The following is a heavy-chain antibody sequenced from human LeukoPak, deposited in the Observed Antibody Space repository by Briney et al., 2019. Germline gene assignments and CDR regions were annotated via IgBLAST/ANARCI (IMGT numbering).Heavy chain of an antibody. CDR1: GSSISSGGYY. D-gene: IGHD2-2*01. Sequence: SETLSLTCTVSGSSISSGGYYWSWIRQHPGKGLEWIGYIYYSGSTYYNPSLKSRVTISVDTSKNQFSLKLSSVTAADTAVYYCARDRRYCSSTSCPDHGMDVWGQGTTVTVSS. CDR2: IYYSGST. V-gene: IGHV4-31*03. CDR3: ARDRRYCSSTSCPDHGMDV. J-gene: IGHJ6*02.